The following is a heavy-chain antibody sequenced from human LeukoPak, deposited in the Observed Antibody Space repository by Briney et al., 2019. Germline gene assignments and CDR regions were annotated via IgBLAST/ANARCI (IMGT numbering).Heavy chain of an antibody. V-gene: IGHV4-39*01. D-gene: IGHD1-26*01. Sequence: PSETLSLTCTVSGGSISSSSYYWGWVRQPPGKGLEWIGSIYYSGSTYYNPSLKSRVTISVDTSKNQFSLKLSSVTAADTAVYYCATIVGATDFDYWGQGTLVTVSS. J-gene: IGHJ4*02. CDR1: GGSISSSSYY. CDR2: IYYSGST. CDR3: ATIVGATDFDY.